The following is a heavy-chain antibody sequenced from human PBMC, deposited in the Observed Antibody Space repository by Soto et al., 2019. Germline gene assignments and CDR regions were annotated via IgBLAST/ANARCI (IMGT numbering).Heavy chain of an antibody. Sequence: QVQLVESGGGVVQPGRSLRLSCAASGFTFSSYAMHRVRQAPGKGLEWVAVISYDGSNKYYADSVKGRFTISRDNSKNTLYLQMNSLRAEDTAVYYCARRYYFDYWGQGTLVPVSS. V-gene: IGHV3-30-3*01. CDR2: ISYDGSNK. J-gene: IGHJ4*02. CDR1: GFTFSSYA. CDR3: ARRYYFDY.